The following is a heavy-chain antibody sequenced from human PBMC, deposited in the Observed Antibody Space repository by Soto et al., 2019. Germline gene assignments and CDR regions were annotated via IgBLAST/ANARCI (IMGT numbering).Heavy chain of an antibody. CDR1: GFTVTTLY. V-gene: IGHV3-66*01. J-gene: IGHJ4*02. CDR3: ARYTFGGAYDLCQ. Sequence: EVQLVESGGGLVRPGGSLRLSCAASGFTVTTLYMTWVRPAPGKGLEWVSVISSGGSTYYADSVKGRFTISRDNSKNTLYLEMNSMRAGDTAVYYCARYTFGGAYDLCQGGQGTLVTVSS. D-gene: IGHD3-3*01. CDR2: ISSGGST.